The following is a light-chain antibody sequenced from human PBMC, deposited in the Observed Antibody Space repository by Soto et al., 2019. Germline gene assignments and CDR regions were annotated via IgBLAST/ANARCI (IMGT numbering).Light chain of an antibody. CDR2: DAS. V-gene: IGKV1-5*01. J-gene: IGKJ2*01. Sequence: DIQMTQSPSTLSASVGDRVTITCRASQSIDNWLAWYQQKPGKAPKVLIYDASSLDSGVPSSFSGSGSGTEFILTISSLQPDDFAVYYCQQYKRYPYTFGQGTKLEIK. CDR1: QSIDNW. CDR3: QQYKRYPYT.